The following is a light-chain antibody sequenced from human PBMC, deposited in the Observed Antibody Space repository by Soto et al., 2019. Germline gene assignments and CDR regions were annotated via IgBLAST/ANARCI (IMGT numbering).Light chain of an antibody. CDR2: ATS. CDR1: QYIRSY. J-gene: IGKJ1*01. V-gene: IGKV1-39*01. Sequence: DIQMTQSPSSMSASVGDRVTITCRASQYIRSYLNWYQQKPGKAAQLLIYATSSLQTGVPSRSSASGCGTDFSLVNSDLQPEDSATYYCQQGYSSRWTSGRGTKVEI. CDR3: QQGYSSRWT.